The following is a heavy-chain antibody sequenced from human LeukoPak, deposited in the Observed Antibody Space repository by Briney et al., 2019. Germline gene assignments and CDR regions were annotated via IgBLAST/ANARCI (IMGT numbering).Heavy chain of an antibody. CDR2: IIPIFGTA. V-gene: IGHV1-69*05. Sequence: ASVKVSCKASGGTFSSYAISWVRQAPGQGLEWMGGIIPIFGTANYAQKFQGRVTITTDESTSTAYMELSSLRSEDTAVYYCARDFSYQLLWIWFDPWGQGTLVTVSS. CDR1: GGTFSSYA. J-gene: IGHJ5*02. CDR3: ARDFSYQLLWIWFDP. D-gene: IGHD2-2*01.